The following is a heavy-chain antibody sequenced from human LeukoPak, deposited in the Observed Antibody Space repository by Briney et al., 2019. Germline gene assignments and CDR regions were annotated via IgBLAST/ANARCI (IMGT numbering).Heavy chain of an antibody. J-gene: IGHJ4*02. CDR3: ARQGTMIVNFDY. V-gene: IGHV3-48*04. CDR2: ISSSGSTI. Sequence: GGSLRLSCAASGFTFSAYSMNWVRQAPGKGLEWVSYISSSGSTIYYADSVKGRFTISRDNAKNSLYQQMNSLRAEDTAVYYCARQGTMIVNFDYWGQGTLVTVSS. CDR1: GFTFSAYS. D-gene: IGHD3-22*01.